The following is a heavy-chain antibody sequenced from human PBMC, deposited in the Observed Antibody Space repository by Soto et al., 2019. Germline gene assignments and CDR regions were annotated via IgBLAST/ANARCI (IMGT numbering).Heavy chain of an antibody. CDR2: VTHSGTA. D-gene: IGHD6-19*01. V-gene: IGHV4-30-2*01. CDR1: GGSIDSGAFS. J-gene: IGHJ4*02. CDR3: ARINWAQSSLDY. Sequence: SETLSLTCAVSGGSIDSGAFSLSWVRQPPGKGLEWIGYVTHSGTAYSIPSLNGRLTLSVDSSQAQFSLKLTSVTAADSAFYYCARINWAQSSLDYWGRGILVTFSS.